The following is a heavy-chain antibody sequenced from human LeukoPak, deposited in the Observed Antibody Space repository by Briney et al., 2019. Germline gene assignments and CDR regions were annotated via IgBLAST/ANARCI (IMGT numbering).Heavy chain of an antibody. D-gene: IGHD3-22*01. V-gene: IGHV4-59*08. CDR2: IYYSGST. Sequence: KASETLSLTCTVSGGSISSYYWSWIRQPPGKGLEWIGYIYYSGSTNYNPSLKSRVTISVDTSKNQFSLKLSSVTAADTAVYYCARQIMSSRLNYYDSSGYYFDYWGQGTLVTVSS. J-gene: IGHJ4*02. CDR1: GGSISSYY. CDR3: ARQIMSSRLNYYDSSGYYFDY.